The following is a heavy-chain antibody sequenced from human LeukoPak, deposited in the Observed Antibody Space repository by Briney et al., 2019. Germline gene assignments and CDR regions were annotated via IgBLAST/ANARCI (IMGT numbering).Heavy chain of an antibody. D-gene: IGHD3-9*01. CDR2: IIPILGMA. CDR3: VILTGYQLSY. CDR1: GGTFSSYA. J-gene: IGHJ4*02. Sequence: SVKVSCKASGGTFSSYAISWVRQAPGQGLEWMGRIIPILGMANYAQKFQGRVTITADKSTSTAYMELSSLRSEDTAAYYCVILTGYQLSYWGQGTLVTVSS. V-gene: IGHV1-69*04.